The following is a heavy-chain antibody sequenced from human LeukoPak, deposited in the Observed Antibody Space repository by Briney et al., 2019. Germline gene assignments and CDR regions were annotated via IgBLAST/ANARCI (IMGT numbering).Heavy chain of an antibody. CDR3: ARDMGRYGSTWPFL. CDR1: YDSISNYY. V-gene: IGHV4-4*07. J-gene: IGHJ4*02. D-gene: IGHD6-13*01. Sequence: SETLSLTCTVSYDSISNYYWTWIRQPAGKGLGYIGRMYTTGSTNYNPSLKSRVTMSIDTSKNQFSLKLSSVTAADTAVYYCARDMGRYGSTWPFLWGQGALVTVSS. CDR2: MYTTGST.